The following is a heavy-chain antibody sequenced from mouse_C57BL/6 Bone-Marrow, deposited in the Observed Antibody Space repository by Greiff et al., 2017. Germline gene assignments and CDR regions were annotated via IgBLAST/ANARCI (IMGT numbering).Heavy chain of an antibody. CDR1: GFSFNTYA. Sequence: EVNLVESGGGLVQPKGSLKLSCAASGFSFNTYAMNWVRQAPGKGLEWVARIRSKSNNYATYYADSVKDRFTISRDDSESMLYLQMNNLKTEDTAMYYCVRHDGLRRFAYWGQGTLVTVSA. D-gene: IGHD2-4*01. J-gene: IGHJ3*01. CDR3: VRHDGLRRFAY. CDR2: IRSKSNNYAT. V-gene: IGHV10-1*01.